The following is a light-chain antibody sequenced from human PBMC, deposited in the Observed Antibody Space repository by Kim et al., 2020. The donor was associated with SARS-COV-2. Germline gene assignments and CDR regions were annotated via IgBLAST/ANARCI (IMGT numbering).Light chain of an antibody. V-gene: IGKV1-33*01. Sequence: DIQMTQSPSSLSASVGDRVTITCQASRDISNYYLNWYQQKPGKAPKLLIYDASNLGTGVPSRFSGSGSGTHFTLIISSLQPEDIATYYCQQYANLPLTFGPGTKVDIK. CDR2: DAS. J-gene: IGKJ3*01. CDR1: RDISNYY. CDR3: QQYANLPLT.